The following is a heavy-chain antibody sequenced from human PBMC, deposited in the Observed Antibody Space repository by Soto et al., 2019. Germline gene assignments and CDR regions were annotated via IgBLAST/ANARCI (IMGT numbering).Heavy chain of an antibody. CDR1: GYTFTSYY. Sequence: ASVKVSCKASGYTFTSYYMHWVRQAPGQGLEWMGIINPSGGSTSYAQKFQGRVTMTRDTSTSTVYMELSSLRSEDTAVYYCAKDRAFFYYYVCRRYLYYFCGQGSLVPGSS. CDR2: INPSGGST. D-gene: IGHD3-10*02. J-gene: IGHJ4*02. CDR3: AKDRAFFYYYVCRRYLYYF. V-gene: IGHV1-46*01.